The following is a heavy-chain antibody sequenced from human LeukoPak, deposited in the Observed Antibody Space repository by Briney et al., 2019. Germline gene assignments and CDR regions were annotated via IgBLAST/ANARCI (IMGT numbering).Heavy chain of an antibody. D-gene: IGHD6-13*01. J-gene: IGHJ4*02. CDR3: ARDGSPRIAAAGYDY. CDR1: GYTFTGYY. Sequence: ASVKVSYKASGYTFTGYYMHWVRQAPGQGLEWMGWINPNSGGTNYAQKFQGRVTMTRDTSISTAYMELSRLRSDDTAVYYCARDGSPRIAAAGYDYWGQGTLVTVSS. CDR2: INPNSGGT. V-gene: IGHV1-2*02.